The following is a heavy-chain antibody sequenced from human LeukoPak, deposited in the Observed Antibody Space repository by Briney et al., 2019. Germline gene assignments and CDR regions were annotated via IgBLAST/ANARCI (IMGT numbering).Heavy chain of an antibody. V-gene: IGHV1-18*01. CDR1: GGTFSSYA. D-gene: IGHD6-13*01. Sequence: ASVKVSCKASGGTFSSYAISWVRQAPGQGLEWMGWISAYNGNTNYAQKLQGRVTMTTDTSTSTAYMELRSLRSDDTAVYYCARDLYSSSCYDYWGQGTLVTVSS. CDR3: ARDLYSSSCYDY. CDR2: ISAYNGNT. J-gene: IGHJ4*02.